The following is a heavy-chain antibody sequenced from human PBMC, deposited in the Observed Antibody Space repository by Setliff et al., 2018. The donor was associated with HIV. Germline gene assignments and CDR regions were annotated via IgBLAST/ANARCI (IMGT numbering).Heavy chain of an antibody. CDR1: GFIFSNYW. CDR2: INSDGSSI. Sequence: GGSLRLSCAASGFIFSNYWMHWVRQAPGKGLVWVSRINSDGSSISYADSVKGRFTISRDNAKNTLYMQMNSLRGEDTAVYYCARHSDWYGNDAFDIWGQGTRVTVSS. V-gene: IGHV3-74*01. D-gene: IGHD6-19*01. CDR3: ARHSDWYGNDAFDI. J-gene: IGHJ3*02.